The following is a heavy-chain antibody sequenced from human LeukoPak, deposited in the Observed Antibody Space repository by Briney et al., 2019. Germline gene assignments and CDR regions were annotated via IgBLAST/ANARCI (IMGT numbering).Heavy chain of an antibody. CDR3: AREAGGGYCTNGVCRKYAFDI. D-gene: IGHD2-8*01. CDR1: GGTFSSYA. J-gene: IGHJ3*02. V-gene: IGHV1-69*05. CDR2: IIPIFGTA. Sequence: GASVKVSCKASGGTFSSYAISWVRQAPGQGLEWMGGIIPIFGTANYAQKFQGRVTITTDESTSTAYMELSSLRSEDTAVYYCAREAGGGYCTNGVCRKYAFDIWGQGTMVTVSS.